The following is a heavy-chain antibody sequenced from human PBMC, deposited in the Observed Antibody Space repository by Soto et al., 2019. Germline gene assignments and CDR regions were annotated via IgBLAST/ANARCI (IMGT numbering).Heavy chain of an antibody. J-gene: IGHJ5*02. Sequence: QVQLVESGGGVVQPGRSLRLSCAASGCTFSSYAMHWVRQAPGKGLEWVAVISYDGSNKYYADSVKGRFTISRDNSKNTLYLQMNSLIAEDTAVYYCARGGRWSYNWFDPWGQGTLVTVSS. CDR2: ISYDGSNK. CDR1: GCTFSSYA. D-gene: IGHD6-13*01. V-gene: IGHV3-30-3*01. CDR3: ARGGRWSYNWFDP.